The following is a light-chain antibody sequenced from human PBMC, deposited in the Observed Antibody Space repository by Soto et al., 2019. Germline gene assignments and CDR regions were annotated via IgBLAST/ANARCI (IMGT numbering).Light chain of an antibody. CDR3: QQYGRLPLS. V-gene: IGKV3-20*01. J-gene: IGKJ4*01. CDR2: GAS. CDR1: QSLTSSL. Sequence: EILLTQSPGTLSLSPGDRATLSCRASQSLTSSLLAWYQQKPGQTPRLLIYGASIRATDIPDRFSGSGSGTDFTLTISRLEPEDFAVYFCQQYGRLPLSFGGGTKVDIK.